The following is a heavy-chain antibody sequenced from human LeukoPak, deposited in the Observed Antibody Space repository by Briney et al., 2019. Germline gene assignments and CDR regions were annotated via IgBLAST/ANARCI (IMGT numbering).Heavy chain of an antibody. CDR3: ARDQYYYDSSGHTPDSY. Sequence: GGSLRLSCAASGLTFSSYWMSWVRQAPGKGLEWVANIKQDGSEKYYVDSVKGRFTISRDNAKNSLYLQMNSLRAEDTAVYYCARDQYYYDSSGHTPDSYWGQGTLVTVSS. CDR1: GLTFSSYW. D-gene: IGHD3-22*01. V-gene: IGHV3-7*01. J-gene: IGHJ4*02. CDR2: IKQDGSEK.